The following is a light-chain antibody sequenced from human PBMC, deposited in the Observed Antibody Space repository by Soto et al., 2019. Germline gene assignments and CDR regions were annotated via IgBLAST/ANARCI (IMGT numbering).Light chain of an antibody. V-gene: IGKV1-8*01. CDR1: QGISSY. CDR2: AAS. CDR3: QQYYSYPFT. Sequence: AIRMTQSPSSFSASTGDRVTIPCRASQGISSYLAWYQQKPGKAPKLLIYAASTLQSGVPSRFSGNGSGTDFTLTISCLQSEDFATYYCQQYYSYPFTFGPGTQVDI. J-gene: IGKJ3*01.